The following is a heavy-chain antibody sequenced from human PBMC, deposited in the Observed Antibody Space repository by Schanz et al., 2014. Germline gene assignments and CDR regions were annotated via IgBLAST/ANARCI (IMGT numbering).Heavy chain of an antibody. CDR3: ARENVGRGFDY. Sequence: QVQLQESGPGLVKPSQTLSLTCAVSGDSISGGGYSWSWIRQAPGGGLVWIGSIFYSGSTYYNLSHKGRVPIPVDPPKTQFSLKVNSVTAAETAVYYCARENVGRGFDYWGRGTLVTVSS. D-gene: IGHD3-10*02. J-gene: IGHJ4*02. CDR2: IFYSGST. CDR1: GDSISGGGYS. V-gene: IGHV4-30-2*03.